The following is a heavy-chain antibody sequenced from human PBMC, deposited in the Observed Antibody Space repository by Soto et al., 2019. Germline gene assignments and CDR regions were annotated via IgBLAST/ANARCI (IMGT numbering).Heavy chain of an antibody. V-gene: IGHV3-33*01. Sequence: QVQLVESGGGVVQPGRSLRLSCAASGFTFSSYGMHWVRQAPGKGLEWVAVIWYDGSNKYYADSVKGRFTISRDNSKNTLDLQMNSLRAEDTAVYYCARDSLRAPDDYWGQGTLVTVSS. CDR3: ARDSLRAPDDY. CDR2: IWYDGSNK. J-gene: IGHJ4*02. CDR1: GFTFSSYG.